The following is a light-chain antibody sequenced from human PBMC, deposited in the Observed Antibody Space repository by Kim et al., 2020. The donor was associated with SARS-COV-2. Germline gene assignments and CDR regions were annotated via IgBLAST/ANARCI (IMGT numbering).Light chain of an antibody. CDR1: QSHSSN. Sequence: CPGERGPHAWRASQSHSSNLALYQQKRGQAPRLLVYGATPRATCIPARFSGSGSGAEFTLPLSSLPSGDFAVYYCQQYKNRPPYPFGQGPRLEI. J-gene: IGKJ2*01. CDR3: QQYKNRPPYP. V-gene: IGKV3-15*01. CDR2: GAT.